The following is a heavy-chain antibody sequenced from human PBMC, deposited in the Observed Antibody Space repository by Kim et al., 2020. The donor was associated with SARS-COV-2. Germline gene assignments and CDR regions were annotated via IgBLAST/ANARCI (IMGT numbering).Heavy chain of an antibody. V-gene: IGHV3-23*01. J-gene: IGHJ6*02. CDR3: AKDRDIVATIGGPFYYYYGMDV. D-gene: IGHD5-12*01. CDR1: GFTFSSYA. CDR2: ISGSGGST. Sequence: GGSLRLSCAASGFTFSSYAMSWVRQAPGKGLEWVSAISGSGGSTYYADSVKGRFTISRDNSKNTLYLQMNSLRAEDTAVYYCAKDRDIVATIGGPFYYYYGMDVWGPGATVTVSS.